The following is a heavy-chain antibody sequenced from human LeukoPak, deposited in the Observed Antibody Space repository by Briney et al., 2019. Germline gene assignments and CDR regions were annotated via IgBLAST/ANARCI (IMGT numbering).Heavy chain of an antibody. D-gene: IGHD3-22*01. CDR3: ARGPPYYYDSSGYHYYFDY. Sequence: SETLSLTCTVSGGSISSSSYYWGWIRQPPGKGLEWIGSIYYSGSTNYNPSLKSRVTISVDTSKNQFSLKLSSVTAADTAVYYCARGPPYYYDSSGYHYYFDYWGQGTLVTVSS. J-gene: IGHJ4*02. CDR2: IYYSGST. CDR1: GGSISSSSYY. V-gene: IGHV4-39*07.